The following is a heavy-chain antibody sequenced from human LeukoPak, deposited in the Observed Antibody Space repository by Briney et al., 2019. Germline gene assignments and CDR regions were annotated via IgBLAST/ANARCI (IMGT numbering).Heavy chain of an antibody. D-gene: IGHD3-3*01. CDR1: GYTFTGYS. Sequence: RASVKVSCKASGYTFTGYSMHWVRQAPGQGLEWMGWINPSGGSTSYAQKFQGRVTMTRDMSTSTVYMELSSLRSEDTAVYYCARVQFGVVDNDAFDIWGQGTMVTVS. J-gene: IGHJ3*02. V-gene: IGHV1-46*01. CDR3: ARVQFGVVDNDAFDI. CDR2: INPSGGST.